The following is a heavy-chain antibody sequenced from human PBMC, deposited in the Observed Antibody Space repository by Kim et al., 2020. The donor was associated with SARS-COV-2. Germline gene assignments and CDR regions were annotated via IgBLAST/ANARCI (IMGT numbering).Heavy chain of an antibody. CDR3: AKDLPPSEVPAAIIGNDAFDI. D-gene: IGHD2-2*02. V-gene: IGHV3-23*01. J-gene: IGHJ3*02. Sequence: FTISRDNAKNTLYLQMNSLRAEDTAVYYCAKDLPPSEVPAAIIGNDAFDIWGQGTMVTVSS.